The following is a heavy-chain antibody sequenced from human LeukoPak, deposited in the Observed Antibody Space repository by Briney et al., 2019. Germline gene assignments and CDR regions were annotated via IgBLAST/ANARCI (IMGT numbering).Heavy chain of an antibody. Sequence: SETLSLTCTVSGGSISGGGYHWSWIRQHPGKGLEWIGYIYYSGSTYYNPSLNSRVTISVDTSKNQFSLKLSSVTAADTAVYYGARDYRQRLQHPYGMDAWGQGTTVTVSS. CDR1: GGSISGGGYH. CDR2: IYYSGST. J-gene: IGHJ6*02. D-gene: IGHD4-11*01. CDR3: ARDYRQRLQHPYGMDA. V-gene: IGHV4-31*03.